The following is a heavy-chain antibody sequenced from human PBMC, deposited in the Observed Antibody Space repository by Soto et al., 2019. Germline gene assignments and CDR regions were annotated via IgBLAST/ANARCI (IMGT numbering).Heavy chain of an antibody. Sequence: SETLSLTCAVYGGSFSGYYWSWIRQPPGKGLEWIGEINHSGSTNYNPSLKSRVTISVDTSKNQFSLKLSSVTAADTAVYYCAFTPGHYDFWSGYYGRQNWFDPWGQGTPVTVSS. J-gene: IGHJ5*02. CDR1: GGSFSGYY. D-gene: IGHD3-3*01. V-gene: IGHV4-34*01. CDR3: AFTPGHYDFWSGYYGRQNWFDP. CDR2: INHSGST.